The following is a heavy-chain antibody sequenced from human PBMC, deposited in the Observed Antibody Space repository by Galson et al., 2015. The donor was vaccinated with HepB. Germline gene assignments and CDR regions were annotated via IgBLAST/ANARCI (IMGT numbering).Heavy chain of an antibody. CDR2: ISSDGSST. Sequence: SLRLSCAASGFTFSRSRMHWVRQAPGKGLVWVSRISSDGSSTTYADSVKGRFTISRDNAKNTLYLQMNSLRAGDTAVYYCAREVAAAISFYYFDYWGQGTLVTVSS. V-gene: IGHV3-74*01. CDR3: AREVAAAISFYYFDY. CDR1: GFTFSRSR. D-gene: IGHD2-2*02. J-gene: IGHJ4*02.